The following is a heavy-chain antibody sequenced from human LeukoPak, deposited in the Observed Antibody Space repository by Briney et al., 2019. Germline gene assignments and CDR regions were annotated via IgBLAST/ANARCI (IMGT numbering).Heavy chain of an antibody. D-gene: IGHD1-20*01. J-gene: IGHJ6*02. V-gene: IGHV3-53*01. CDR3: ARYNWNDRRNYYYYGMDV. Sequence: PGGSLRLSCAASGFTVSSTYMNWFRQAPGKGLEWVSVLYSDAEKYYADSVKGRFTISRDNSKNTLYLQMNSLRAEDTAVYYCARYNWNDRRNYYYYGMDVRGQGTTVTVSS. CDR1: GFTVSSTY. CDR2: LYSDAEK.